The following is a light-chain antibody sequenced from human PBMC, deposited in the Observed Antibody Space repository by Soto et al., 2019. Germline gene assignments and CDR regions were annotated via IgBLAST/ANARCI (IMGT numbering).Light chain of an antibody. CDR3: TSYTTSSTYV. CDR2: DVN. CDR1: SSDVGFYNY. Sequence: QSVLTQPASVSRSPGQSIAISCTGTSSDVGFYNYVSWYQQHPGKAPKLMVYDVNNRPSGVSNRFSGSKSGNTASLTISGLQAEDEADYYCTSYTTSSTYVFGTGTKVTVL. J-gene: IGLJ1*01. V-gene: IGLV2-14*03.